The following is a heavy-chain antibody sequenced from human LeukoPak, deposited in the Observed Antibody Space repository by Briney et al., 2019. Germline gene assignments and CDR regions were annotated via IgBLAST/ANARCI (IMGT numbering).Heavy chain of an antibody. Sequence: PGGSLRLSCAASGFTFSSYAMSWVRQAPGKGLEWVSDISGSGGSTYYADSVKGRFTISRDNSKNTLYLQMNSLRAEDTAVYYCANFIRRLGYFDYWGQGTLVTVSS. CDR2: ISGSGGST. CDR3: ANFIRRLGYFDY. V-gene: IGHV3-23*01. J-gene: IGHJ4*02. CDR1: GFTFSSYA. D-gene: IGHD3-16*01.